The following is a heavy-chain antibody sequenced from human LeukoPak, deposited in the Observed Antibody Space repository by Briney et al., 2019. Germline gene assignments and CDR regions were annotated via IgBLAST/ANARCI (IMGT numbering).Heavy chain of an antibody. CDR1: GDSLISNKW. V-gene: IGHV4-4*02. J-gene: IGHJ4*02. D-gene: IGHD3-9*01. CDR2: IYRSGSA. Sequence: SETLSLTCSVSGDSLISNKWGIWVRQPPGKGLEWIGRIYRSGSANYNPSLKTRVTMSLDKAENEFSLNLTSVTAADTAVYYCATFDYPGDGRPYWGQGTLVIVSS. CDR3: ATFDYPGDGRPY.